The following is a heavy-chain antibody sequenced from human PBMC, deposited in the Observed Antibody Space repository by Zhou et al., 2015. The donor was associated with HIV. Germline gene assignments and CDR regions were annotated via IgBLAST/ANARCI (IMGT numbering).Heavy chain of an antibody. V-gene: IGHV3-23*01. J-gene: IGHJ5*02. CDR3: AKNYDYGDLQRFAP. D-gene: IGHD4/OR15-4a*01. CDR2: ISATGHSV. Sequence: EVQLSDSGGDLVQPGGSLTLSCATSGFIFDDFAMSWVRHDPGKGLEWISGISATGHSVFYADSVKGRFTISRDNSGNTLYLQMSSLRVGDTAIYYCAKNYDYGDLQRFAPWGREPWSPSPQ. CDR1: GFIFDDFA.